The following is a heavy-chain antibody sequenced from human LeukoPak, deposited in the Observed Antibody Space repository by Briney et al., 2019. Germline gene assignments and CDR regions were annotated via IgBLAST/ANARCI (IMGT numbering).Heavy chain of an antibody. Sequence: GGSLRLSCEASGFTFSSYWMGWVRQAPGKGLEWVANINPDGSDTYYVGSVKGRFTISRDNAKKSMFLQMKSLRAGERVVYYCVRWGVEVVMDYWGQGTLVTVPP. CDR2: INPDGSDT. J-gene: IGHJ4*02. CDR3: VRWGVEVVMDY. D-gene: IGHD3-22*01. CDR1: GFTFSSYW. V-gene: IGHV3-7*01.